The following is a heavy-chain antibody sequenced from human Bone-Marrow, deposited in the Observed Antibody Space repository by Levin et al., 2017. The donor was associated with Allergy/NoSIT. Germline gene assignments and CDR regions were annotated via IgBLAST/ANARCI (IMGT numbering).Heavy chain of an antibody. J-gene: IGHJ3*02. CDR3: ARDVYGSGSVDGLDI. Sequence: SETLSLTCTVSGDSINSHNSFWGWIRQPPGKGLEWIGCIFYSGSTYYNPSLKSRVTISVDTSKSRFSLKLESVTAEGTAVYYCARDVYGSGSVDGLDIWGQGTRVTVSS. D-gene: IGHD3-10*01. V-gene: IGHV4-39*01. CDR1: GDSINSHNSF. CDR2: IFYSGST.